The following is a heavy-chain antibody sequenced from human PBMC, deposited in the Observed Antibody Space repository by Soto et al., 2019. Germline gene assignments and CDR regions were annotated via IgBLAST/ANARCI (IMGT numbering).Heavy chain of an antibody. CDR3: AKDRGVRGPFDP. V-gene: IGHV4-59*01. D-gene: IGHD5-12*01. CDR1: NVSINSSY. CDR2: VYYTGTT. J-gene: IGHJ5*01. Sequence: SETLSLTCSVSNVSINSSYWAWIRQPPGKGLEWIGWVYYTGTTKYNPSLKSRVTISIDTSKNEFSLKLRSVTTADTAVYFCAKDRGVRGPFDPWGQGTLVTVSS.